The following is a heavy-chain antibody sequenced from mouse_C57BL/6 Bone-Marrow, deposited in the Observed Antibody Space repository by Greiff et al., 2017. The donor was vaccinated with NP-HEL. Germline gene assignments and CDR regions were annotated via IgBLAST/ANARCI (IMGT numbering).Heavy chain of an antibody. Sequence: QVQLQQPGAELVKPGASVKLSCKASGYTFTSYGMQWVKQRPGQGLEWIGEIDPADSYTNYNQKFTGKATLTVDTSSHTASMPRSSLTSDDSAVYFCARYSNYSQDYWGQGTTLTVSS. CDR2: IDPADSYT. J-gene: IGHJ2*01. CDR1: GYTFTSYG. D-gene: IGHD2-5*01. V-gene: IGHV1-50*01. CDR3: ARYSNYSQDY.